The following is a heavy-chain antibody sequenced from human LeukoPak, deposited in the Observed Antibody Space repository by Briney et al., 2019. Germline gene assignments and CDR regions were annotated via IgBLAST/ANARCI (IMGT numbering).Heavy chain of an antibody. Sequence: SETLSLTCTVSGDSVSSSSSYWGWIRQPPGKGLEWIGIIYHSGSTYYNPSLGSRVTITVDTSKNQFSLEVISVTAADTAVYYCARNTAGSFDYWGQGTLVTVSS. CDR3: ARNTAGSFDY. V-gene: IGHV4-39*01. CDR1: GDSVSSSSSY. CDR2: IYHSGST. D-gene: IGHD2-8*02. J-gene: IGHJ4*02.